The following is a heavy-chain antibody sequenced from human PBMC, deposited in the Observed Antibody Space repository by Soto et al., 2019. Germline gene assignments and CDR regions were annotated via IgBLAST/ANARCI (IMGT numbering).Heavy chain of an antibody. J-gene: IGHJ6*02. CDR3: ARNEYSTTFYYYGMDV. Sequence: QVPLVQSGAEVKKPGSSVKVSCKASGGTFSSYAITWVRQAPGQGLEWMGRIIPIFGTANYNQKFQGRVTITADESTSTAYMELSSQRSEDTAVYYCARNEYSTTFYYYGMDVWGQGTTVTVSS. CDR1: GGTFSSYA. D-gene: IGHD6-6*01. V-gene: IGHV1-69*01. CDR2: IIPIFGTA.